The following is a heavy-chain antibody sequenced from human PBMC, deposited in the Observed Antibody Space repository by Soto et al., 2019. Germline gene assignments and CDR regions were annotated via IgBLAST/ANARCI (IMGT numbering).Heavy chain of an antibody. J-gene: IGHJ5*02. Sequence: PSETLSLTCTVSGGSISSYYWSWIRQPPGKGLEWIGYIYYSGSTNYNPSLKSRVTISVDTSKNQFSLMLFSVTAADTAVYYCARIPGPWGQGTLVTVSS. CDR1: GGSISSYY. CDR2: IYYSGST. V-gene: IGHV4-59*12. D-gene: IGHD2-21*01. CDR3: ARIPGP.